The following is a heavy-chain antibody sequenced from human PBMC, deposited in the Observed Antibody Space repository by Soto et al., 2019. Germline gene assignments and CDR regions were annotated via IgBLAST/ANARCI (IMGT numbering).Heavy chain of an antibody. CDR3: ARDHWDYESSSSLTYYGVDV. Sequence: EVQLVESGGGLAQPGGSLRLSCAASGFTFSNYEMNWVRQAPGKGLEWVSYISSSGSTIYYADSVKGRFTISRDNAKNSLYLQMNSLRAEDTAVYYCARDHWDYESSSSLTYYGVDVWGQGTTVTVSS. CDR1: GFTFSNYE. D-gene: IGHD4-17*01. CDR2: ISSSGSTI. J-gene: IGHJ6*02. V-gene: IGHV3-48*03.